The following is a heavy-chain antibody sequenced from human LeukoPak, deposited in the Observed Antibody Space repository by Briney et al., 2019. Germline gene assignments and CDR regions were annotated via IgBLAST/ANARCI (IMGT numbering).Heavy chain of an antibody. CDR1: GYSISSGYY. CDR2: IYHSGSA. J-gene: IGHJ6*03. V-gene: IGHV4-38-2*01. Sequence: PSETLSLTCAVSGYSISSGYYWGWIRQPPGQGLEWSGSIYHSGSAYYNPPLKSRVTISVDTSKNQFSLKLSSVTAADTAVYYCARLAADYYYYMDVWGKGTTVTVSS. CDR3: ARLAADYYYYMDV.